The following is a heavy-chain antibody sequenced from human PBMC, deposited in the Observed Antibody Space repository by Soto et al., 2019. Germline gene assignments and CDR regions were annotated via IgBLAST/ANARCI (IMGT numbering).Heavy chain of an antibody. V-gene: IGHV4-59*01. D-gene: IGHD2-15*01. CDR3: ARESGCSGGSCYPSPSMDV. CDR1: GGSISSYY. J-gene: IGHJ6*02. CDR2: IYYSGST. Sequence: SETLSLTCTVSGGSISSYYWSWIRQPPGKGLEWIGYIYYSGSTNYNPSLKSRVTISVDTSKNQFSLKLSSVTAADTAVYYCARESGCSGGSCYPSPSMDVWGLGTTVTVSS.